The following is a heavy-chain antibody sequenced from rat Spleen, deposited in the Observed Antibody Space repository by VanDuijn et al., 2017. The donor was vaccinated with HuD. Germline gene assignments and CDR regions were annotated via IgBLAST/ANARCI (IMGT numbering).Heavy chain of an antibody. CDR3: ARARTTSNYFDY. CDR2: ITNASGST. J-gene: IGHJ2*01. V-gene: IGHV5S13*01. Sequence: EVQLVESDGDIVRPGRSLKLSCAASGFIFSDHYVAWVRQAPMKGLAWVASITNASGSTYYRDSVKGRFTISRDNAKNTQYLQMDSLRSEDTATYYCARARTTSNYFDYWGQGVMVTVSS. D-gene: IGHD1-10*01. CDR1: GFIFSDHY.